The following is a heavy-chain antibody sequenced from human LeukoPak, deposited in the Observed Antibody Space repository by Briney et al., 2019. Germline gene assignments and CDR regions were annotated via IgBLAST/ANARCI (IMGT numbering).Heavy chain of an antibody. CDR3: ARERELGFVAY. Sequence: SETLSLTCTVSGYSISSGYYWGWIRQPPGKGLEWIGSIYHSGSTYYNPSLKSRVTISVDTSKNQFSLKLSSVTAADTAVYYCARERELGFVAYWGQGTLVTVSS. CDR1: GYSISSGYY. J-gene: IGHJ4*02. D-gene: IGHD7-27*01. V-gene: IGHV4-38-2*02. CDR2: IYHSGST.